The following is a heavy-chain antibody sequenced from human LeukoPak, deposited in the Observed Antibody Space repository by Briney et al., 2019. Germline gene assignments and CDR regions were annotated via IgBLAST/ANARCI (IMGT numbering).Heavy chain of an antibody. D-gene: IGHD3-22*01. Sequence: SETLSLTCTFFGDSIRSCYWSWVRQPPGKGLEWVAYIHYSGITNYNPSLKNRLSISLDTSKNQFFLKLSAVTAADTAIYYCSRDYDSRMPDAFDIWGQGKMVFVSS. V-gene: IGHV4-59*01. CDR3: SRDYDSRMPDAFDI. CDR1: GDSIRSCY. J-gene: IGHJ3*02. CDR2: IHYSGIT.